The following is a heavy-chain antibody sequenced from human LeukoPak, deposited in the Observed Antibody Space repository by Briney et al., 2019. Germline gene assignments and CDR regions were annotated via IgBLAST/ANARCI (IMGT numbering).Heavy chain of an antibody. CDR1: GFTFSSYA. Sequence: PGGSLRLSCAASGFTFSSYAMSWVRQAPGKGLEWVSAISGSGGSTYYADSVKGRFTISRDNSKNTLYLQMNSLRAEDTAVYYCARAEYSYGYVEDGLDYWGQGTLVTVSS. CDR2: ISGSGGST. D-gene: IGHD5-18*01. CDR3: ARAEYSYGYVEDGLDY. V-gene: IGHV3-23*01. J-gene: IGHJ4*02.